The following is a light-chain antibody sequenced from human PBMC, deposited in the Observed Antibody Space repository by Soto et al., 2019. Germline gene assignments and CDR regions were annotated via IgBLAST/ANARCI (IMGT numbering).Light chain of an antibody. CDR3: QQRSDWPPLT. CDR2: DAS. V-gene: IGKV3-11*01. J-gene: IGKJ4*01. Sequence: EIVLTQSPATLSLSPGERATLSCRASQSVGSYLGWPQQKPGQSPRLLIYDASNRATGTPARFSGSGSGTDFTLTIGSLEPEDFAVYYCQQRSDWPPLTFGGGTKVDIK. CDR1: QSVGSY.